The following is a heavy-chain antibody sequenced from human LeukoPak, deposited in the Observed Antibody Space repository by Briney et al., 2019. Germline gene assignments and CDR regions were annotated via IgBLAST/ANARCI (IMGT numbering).Heavy chain of an antibody. CDR2: IYYSGST. CDR1: GGSISSYY. Sequence: SETLSLTCTVSGGSISSYYWSWIRQPPGKGLEWIGYIYYSGSTNYNPSLKSRVTISVDTSKNQFTLKLSSVTAADTAVYYCARDDRDWGQGTLVTVSS. CDR3: ARDDRD. V-gene: IGHV4-59*01. J-gene: IGHJ4*02.